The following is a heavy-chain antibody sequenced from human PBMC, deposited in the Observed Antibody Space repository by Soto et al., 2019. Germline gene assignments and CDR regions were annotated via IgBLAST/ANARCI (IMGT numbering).Heavy chain of an antibody. D-gene: IGHD2-15*01. V-gene: IGHV4-4*02. CDR3: VRAGRGYCSGFSCDSGLYGMDV. J-gene: IGHJ6*02. CDR2: ISHGGNT. Sequence: QVQLQESGPGLVKPSGTLSLTCAVSGDSISSRNWWNWVRQPPGKGLEWIGQISHGGNTNYNPSLQSRVTISVDKSKNQFSLELSSVTAADTAVYYCVRAGRGYCSGFSCDSGLYGMDVWGQGTTVTVSS. CDR1: GDSISSRNW.